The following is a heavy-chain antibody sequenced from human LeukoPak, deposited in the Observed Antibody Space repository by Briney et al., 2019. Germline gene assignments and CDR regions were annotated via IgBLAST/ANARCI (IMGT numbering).Heavy chain of an antibody. CDR3: AREAHIVVVPAAKVAAPYYYYMDV. D-gene: IGHD2-2*01. CDR2: INHSGST. V-gene: IGHV4-34*01. J-gene: IGHJ6*03. CDR1: GGSFSGYY. Sequence: SETLSLTCAVYGGSFSGYYWSWIRQPPGKGLEWIGEINHSGSTNYNPSLKSRVTISVDTSKNQFSLKLSSVTAADTAVYYCAREAHIVVVPAAKVAAPYYYYMDVWGKGTTVTVSS.